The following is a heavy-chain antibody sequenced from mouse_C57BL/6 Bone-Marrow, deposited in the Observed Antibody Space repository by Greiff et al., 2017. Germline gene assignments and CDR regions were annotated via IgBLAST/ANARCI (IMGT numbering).Heavy chain of an antibody. CDR3: ARRGMVKGYFDD. D-gene: IGHD2-2*01. CDR2: ISSGGSYT. J-gene: IGHJ2*01. V-gene: IGHV5-6*01. CDR1: GFTFSSYG. Sequence: EVKLMESGGDLVKPGGSLKLSCAASGFTFSSYGMSWVRQTPDKRLEWVATISSGGSYTYYPDSVKGRFTISRDNAKNTLYLQMSSLKSEDTAMYYCARRGMVKGYFDDWGQGTTLTVSS.